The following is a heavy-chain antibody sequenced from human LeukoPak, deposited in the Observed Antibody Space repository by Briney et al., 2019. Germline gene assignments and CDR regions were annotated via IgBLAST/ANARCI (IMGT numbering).Heavy chain of an antibody. D-gene: IGHD4-17*01. J-gene: IGHJ3*02. Sequence: GGSLRLSCAASGFTVSSNYMSWVRQAPGKGLEWVAVISYDGSNKYYADSVKGRFTISRDNSKNTLYLQMNSLRAEDTAVYYCAKDPPEADYGDYHAFDIWGQGTMVTVSS. CDR1: GFTVSSNY. V-gene: IGHV3-30*18. CDR2: ISYDGSNK. CDR3: AKDPPEADYGDYHAFDI.